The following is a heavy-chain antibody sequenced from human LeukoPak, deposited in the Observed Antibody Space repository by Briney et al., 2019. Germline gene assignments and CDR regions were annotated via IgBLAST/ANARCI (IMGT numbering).Heavy chain of an antibody. CDR1: GGSISSGDYY. Sequence: SQTLSLTCTVSGGSISSGDYYWNWIRQPPGKGLEWIGYIYYSGRTYYNPSLKSRFTISVDTSKNQFSLKLSSVNAADTAVYYWARELLWLGELRGYFDYWGQGNLVTVS. CDR3: ARELLWLGELRGYFDY. V-gene: IGHV4-30-4*08. D-gene: IGHD3-10*01. CDR2: IYYSGRT. J-gene: IGHJ4*02.